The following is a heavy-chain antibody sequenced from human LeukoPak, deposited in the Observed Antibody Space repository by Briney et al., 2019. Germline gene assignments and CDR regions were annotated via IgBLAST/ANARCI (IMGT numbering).Heavy chain of an antibody. CDR1: GLTFSSYA. CDR3: ARVAAAGSSDY. CDR2: ISSNGGST. V-gene: IGHV3-64*01. J-gene: IGHJ4*02. D-gene: IGHD6-13*01. Sequence: GGSLRLSCVASGLTFSSYAMHWVRQAPGKGLEYVSAISSNGGSTYYANSVKGRFTISRDNSKNTLYLQMGSLRAEDMAVYYCARVAAAGSSDYWGQGTLVTVSS.